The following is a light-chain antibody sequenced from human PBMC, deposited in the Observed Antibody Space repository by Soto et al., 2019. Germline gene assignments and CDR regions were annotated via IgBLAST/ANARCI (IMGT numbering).Light chain of an antibody. CDR3: QQYGSSLQT. J-gene: IGKJ1*01. CDR2: GAS. Sequence: EIVLTQSPGTLSLSPGERATLSCRASQSVSSSYLAWYQQKPGQAPRLLIHGASSRATGIPDRFSGSGSGTDFTLTISRLETEDFAVYYCQQYGSSLQTFGQGTKVDIK. CDR1: QSVSSSY. V-gene: IGKV3-20*01.